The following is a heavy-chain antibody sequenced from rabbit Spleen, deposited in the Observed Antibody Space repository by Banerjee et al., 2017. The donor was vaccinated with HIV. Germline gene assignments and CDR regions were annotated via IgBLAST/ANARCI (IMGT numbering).Heavy chain of an antibody. D-gene: IGHD4-1*01. CDR2: IYTSSGST. V-gene: IGHV1S43*01. CDR3: ARDLTGVIGWNFGW. CDR1: GFSFSSSYY. Sequence: QEQLVEYGGDLVQPEGSLTLTCTASGFSFSSSYYMCWVRQAPGKGLEWIACIYTSSGSTWYASWAKGRFTITRSTSLNTVTLQLNSLTAADTATYFCARDLTGVIGWNFGWWGPGTLVTVS. J-gene: IGHJ6*01.